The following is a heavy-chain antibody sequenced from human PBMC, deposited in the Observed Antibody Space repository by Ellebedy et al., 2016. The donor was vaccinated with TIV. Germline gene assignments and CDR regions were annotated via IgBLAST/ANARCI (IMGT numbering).Heavy chain of an antibody. V-gene: IGHV3-9*01. J-gene: IGHJ4*01. Sequence: SLKISCAASGFTFDDYAMHWVRQAPGKGLEWVSGISCNSGTTDYADFVKGRFTISRDNVKHTLYLQMNRLRADDTAFYYCARDLRITALDYYLDIWGQGTLVTVSS. CDR3: ARDLRITALDYYLDI. D-gene: IGHD2/OR15-2a*01. CDR1: GFTFDDYA. CDR2: ISCNSGTT.